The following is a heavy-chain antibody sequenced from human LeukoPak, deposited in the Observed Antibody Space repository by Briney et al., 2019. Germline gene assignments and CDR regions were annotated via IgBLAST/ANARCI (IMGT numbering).Heavy chain of an antibody. Sequence: GGSLRLSCAASGFTFSSYSMNWVRQAPGKGLEWVSSISSSSSYIYYADSVKGRFTISRENAKNSLYLQMNSLRAEDTAVYYCTIAAAAADAFDIWGQGTMVTVSS. CDR1: GFTFSSYS. J-gene: IGHJ3*02. D-gene: IGHD6-13*01. CDR2: ISSSSSYI. V-gene: IGHV3-21*01. CDR3: TIAAAAADAFDI.